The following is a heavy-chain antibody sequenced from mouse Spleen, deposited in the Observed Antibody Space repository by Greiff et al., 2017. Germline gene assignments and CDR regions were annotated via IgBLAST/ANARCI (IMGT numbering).Heavy chain of an antibody. J-gene: IGHJ2*01. CDR1: GYTFTSYY. Sequence: LQESGPELVKPGASVRISCKASGYTFTSYYIHWVKQMPGQGLEWIGWIYPGNVNTKYNEKFKGKATLTADKSSSTAYMQLSSLTSEDSAVYYCNAGDFDYWGQGTTLTVSS. V-gene: IGHV1S56*01. CDR3: NAGDFDY. CDR2: IYPGNVNT.